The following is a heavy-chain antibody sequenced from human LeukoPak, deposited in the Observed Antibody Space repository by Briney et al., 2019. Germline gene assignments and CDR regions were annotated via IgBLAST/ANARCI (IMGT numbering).Heavy chain of an antibody. CDR3: ARDYSFSSGWSVGFDY. Sequence: GGSLRLSCAASGFTFSDYYMSWIRQAPGKGLEWVSYISSSGSTIYYADSVKGRFTISRDNAKNSLYLQMSSLRAEDTAVYYCARDYSFSSGWSVGFDYWGQGTLVTVSS. D-gene: IGHD6-19*01. CDR2: ISSSGSTI. V-gene: IGHV3-11*01. CDR1: GFTFSDYY. J-gene: IGHJ4*02.